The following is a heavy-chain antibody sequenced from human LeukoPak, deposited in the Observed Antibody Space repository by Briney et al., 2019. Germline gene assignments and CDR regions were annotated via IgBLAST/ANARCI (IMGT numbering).Heavy chain of an antibody. CDR3: AKDLNWHYYGSGDDY. CDR2: ISGSGGST. J-gene: IGHJ4*02. CDR1: GFTFSSYA. Sequence: AGGSLILSCAASGFTFSSYAMSWVRQAPGKGLEWVSAISGSGGSTYYADSVKGRFTISRDNSKNTLYLQMNSLRAEDTAVYYCAKDLNWHYYGSGDDYWGQGTLVTVSS. D-gene: IGHD3-10*01. V-gene: IGHV3-23*01.